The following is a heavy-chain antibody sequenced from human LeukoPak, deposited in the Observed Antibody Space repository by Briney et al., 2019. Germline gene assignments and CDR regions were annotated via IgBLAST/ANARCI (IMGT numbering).Heavy chain of an antibody. CDR2: IYHSGTT. D-gene: IGHD1-1*01. V-gene: IGHV4-38-2*02. Sequence: SETLSLTCTVSGYSISSGYFWGWIRQPPGKGLEWIEIIYHSGTTYYNPSLKSRLTISVDTSKNEFSLKVTSVTAADTAVYYCARVGANWSALWCLDYGGQGSRVTVSS. CDR3: ARVGANWSALWCLDY. J-gene: IGHJ4*02. CDR1: GYSISSGYF.